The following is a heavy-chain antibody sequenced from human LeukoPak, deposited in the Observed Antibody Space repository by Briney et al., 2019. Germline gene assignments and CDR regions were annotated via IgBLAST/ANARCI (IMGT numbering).Heavy chain of an antibody. V-gene: IGHV3-30*18. D-gene: IGHD5-24*01. J-gene: IGHJ4*02. CDR1: GLSFSSYG. Sequence: GGSLRLSCSASGLSFSSYGMHWVPQTPGRGVERVAGISYDGSNKYYADSVKGRFTISRDNSKNTLYLQMNSLRAEDTAVYYCAKELSRDGYNYALGYWGQGTLVTVSS. CDR3: AKELSRDGYNYALGY. CDR2: ISYDGSNK.